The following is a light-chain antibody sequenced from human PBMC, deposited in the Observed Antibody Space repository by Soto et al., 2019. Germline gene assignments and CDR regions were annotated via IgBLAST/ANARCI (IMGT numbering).Light chain of an antibody. CDR2: GAS. Sequence: EILMTQSPATLSLSAGERATLSCRASQSVTNYLAWYQQRPGQAPRLLIYGASTRATNVSARFSGSGSGTEFTLTISSLQSEDVGVYYCQQYYKWPPLTFGGGTKVEIK. J-gene: IGKJ4*01. CDR3: QQYYKWPPLT. CDR1: QSVTNY. V-gene: IGKV3-15*01.